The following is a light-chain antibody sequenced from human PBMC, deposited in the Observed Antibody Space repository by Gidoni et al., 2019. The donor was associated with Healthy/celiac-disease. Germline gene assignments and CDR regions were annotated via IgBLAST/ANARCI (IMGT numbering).Light chain of an antibody. J-gene: IGLJ1*01. V-gene: IGLV3-21*02. CDR3: QVWDSSSDHYV. CDR2: DDS. Sequence: SYVLPPPPPVSVAPGHTARITCGGNNIGSKSVHWYQQKPGQAPVLVVYDDSDRPSGIPERFSGSNSGNTATLTISRVEAGDEADYYCQVWDSSSDHYVFGTGTKVTVL. CDR1: NIGSKS.